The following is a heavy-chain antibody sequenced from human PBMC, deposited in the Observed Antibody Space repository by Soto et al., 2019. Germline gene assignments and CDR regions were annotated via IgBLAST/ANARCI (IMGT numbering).Heavy chain of an antibody. CDR2: IKTDGSEK. Sequence: GGSLRLSCEASGFTFSAYWMGWVRQAPGTGLQWVATIKTDGSEKYYVDSVTGRFTISRDNDKNSLYLQLNTLRAEDTGVYYCAAEWGYYDSSGYSDAFDIWGQGTMVTVSS. J-gene: IGHJ3*02. V-gene: IGHV3-7*02. CDR3: AAEWGYYDSSGYSDAFDI. CDR1: GFTFSAYW. D-gene: IGHD3-22*01.